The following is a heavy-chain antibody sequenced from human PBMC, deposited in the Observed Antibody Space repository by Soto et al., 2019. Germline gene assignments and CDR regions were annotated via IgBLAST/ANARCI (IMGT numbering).Heavy chain of an antibody. CDR3: SRGWFRPDG. CDR1: GFTLSGRS. V-gene: IGHV3-74*01. CDR2: IDNAGTDS. Sequence: EVQLVESGGGLVQPGGSLRLSCAASGFTLSGRSMHWVRQAPGKGLVWVSGIDNAGTDSTYADSVKGRFASSRDNAKNMLYLTMNSPRVEDTALYLCSRGWFRPDGWGKGTTVTVSS. J-gene: IGHJ6*04. D-gene: IGHD3-10*01.